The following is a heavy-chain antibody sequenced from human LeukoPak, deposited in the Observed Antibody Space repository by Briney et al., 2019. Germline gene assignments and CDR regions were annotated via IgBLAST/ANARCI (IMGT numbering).Heavy chain of an antibody. D-gene: IGHD1-26*01. Sequence: GGSLRLSCAASGFTFRTYSMNWVRQAPGKGLEWVSSISSTSTYIYYADSMKGRFIISRDNARNSLYLEMNSLRAEDTAVYYCARIIGISGTYPADYWGQGTLVTVSS. CDR1: GFTFRTYS. CDR3: ARIIGISGTYPADY. V-gene: IGHV3-21*06. J-gene: IGHJ4*02. CDR2: ISSTSTYI.